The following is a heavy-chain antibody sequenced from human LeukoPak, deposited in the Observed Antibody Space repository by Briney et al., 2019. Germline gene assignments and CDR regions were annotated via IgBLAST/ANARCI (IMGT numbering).Heavy chain of an antibody. CDR1: GFTFSSYA. D-gene: IGHD4-17*01. CDR2: ISGSGGGT. J-gene: IGHJ5*02. Sequence: PGGSLRLSCAASGFTFSSYAMSWVRQAPGKGLEWVSTISGSGGGTYYTDSVKGRFTISRDNAKNTLYLQMNSLRAEDTAVYYCARGVNGDSRFDPWGQGTLVTVSS. CDR3: ARGVNGDSRFDP. V-gene: IGHV3-23*01.